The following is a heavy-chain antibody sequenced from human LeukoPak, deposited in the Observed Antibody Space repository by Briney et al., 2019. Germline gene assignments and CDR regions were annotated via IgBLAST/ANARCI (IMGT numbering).Heavy chain of an antibody. J-gene: IGHJ5*02. D-gene: IGHD5-12*01. Sequence: SETLSLTCTVSGGSISSYYWSWFRQPAGKGLEWIGRIYTSGSTNYNPSLKSRVTMSVDTSKNQFSLKLSSVTAADTAVYYCARDEEDSGYHRFDPWGQGTLVTVSS. CDR2: IYTSGST. CDR3: ARDEEDSGYHRFDP. V-gene: IGHV4-4*07. CDR1: GGSISSYY.